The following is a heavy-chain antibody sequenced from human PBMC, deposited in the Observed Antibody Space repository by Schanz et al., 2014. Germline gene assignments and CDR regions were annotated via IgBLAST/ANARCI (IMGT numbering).Heavy chain of an antibody. CDR3: ARGGSGSHYRLDY. J-gene: IGHJ4*02. CDR1: VFIFSVYH. V-gene: IGHV3-11*04. Sequence: VQLVESGGGLVKPGGSLRLSCAVSVFIFSVYHLAWIRQSPGKGLEWVSYISGSSRTIYYADSMKGRFTVSRDNAENALYLQMNSLRAEDTGLYFCARGGSGSHYRLDYWGQGTLVTVSS. D-gene: IGHD1-26*01. CDR2: ISGSSRTI.